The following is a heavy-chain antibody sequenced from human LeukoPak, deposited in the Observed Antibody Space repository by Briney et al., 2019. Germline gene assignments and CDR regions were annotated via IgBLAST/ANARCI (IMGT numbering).Heavy chain of an antibody. D-gene: IGHD4-17*01. Sequence: SETLSLTCTVSGYSISSGYYWGWIRQPPGKGLEWIGSIYHSGSTYYNPSLKSRVTISVDTSKNQFSLKLSSVTAADTAVYYCASITVTTRPIDYWGQGTLVTVSS. J-gene: IGHJ4*02. V-gene: IGHV4-38-2*02. CDR3: ASITVTTRPIDY. CDR2: IYHSGST. CDR1: GYSISSGYY.